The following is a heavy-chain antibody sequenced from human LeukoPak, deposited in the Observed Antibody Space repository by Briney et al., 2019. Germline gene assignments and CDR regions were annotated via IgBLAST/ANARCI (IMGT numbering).Heavy chain of an antibody. CDR3: ATFEVVPAATGYYYYMDV. V-gene: IGHV1-24*01. Sequence: ASVKVSCKVSGYTLTELSMHWVRLAPGKGLEWMGGFDPEDGETIYAQKFQGRVTMTEDTSTDTAYMELSSLRSEDTAVYYCATFEVVPAATGYYYYMDVWGKGTTVTVSS. CDR1: GYTLTELS. CDR2: FDPEDGET. J-gene: IGHJ6*03. D-gene: IGHD2-2*01.